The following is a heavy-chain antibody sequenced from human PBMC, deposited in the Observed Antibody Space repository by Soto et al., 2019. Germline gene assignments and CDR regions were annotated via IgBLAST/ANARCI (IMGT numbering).Heavy chain of an antibody. D-gene: IGHD2-15*01. CDR3: ASSLGYSCSGGCLHYYFDY. CDR1: GFAFSSYA. J-gene: IGHJ4*02. Sequence: GGSLRLSCAASGFAFSSYAMSWVRQAPGKGLEWVSSISGSTSGTYYADAVKGRFTISRDNSNNTLYLQMNSLKTEDTAVYYCASSLGYSCSGGCLHYYFDYWGQGTLVTVSS. CDR2: ISGSTSGT. V-gene: IGHV3-23*01.